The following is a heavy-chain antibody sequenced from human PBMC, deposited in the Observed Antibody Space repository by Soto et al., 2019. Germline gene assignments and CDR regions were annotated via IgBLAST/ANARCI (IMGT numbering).Heavy chain of an antibody. CDR2: IIPFGSIT. CDR1: GGTFSSYI. J-gene: IGHJ4*02. V-gene: IGHV1-69*04. CDR3: TRDKALNNAAIGMVY. D-gene: IGHD6-25*01. Sequence: QVQLVQSGAEVKKPGSSVKVSCKVSGGTFSSYIVNWVRQAPGQGLEWMGRIIPFGSITNYAQRYEGRVTFTADKSATTAYMELNSLTSEDTAVYFCTRDKALNNAAIGMVYWGQGTLVTVSS.